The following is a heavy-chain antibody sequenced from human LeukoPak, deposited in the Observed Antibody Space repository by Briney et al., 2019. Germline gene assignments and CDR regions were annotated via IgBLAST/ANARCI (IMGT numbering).Heavy chain of an antibody. Sequence: GGSLRLSCAASGFTFSSYSMNWVRQAPGKGLEWVSSISSSSSYIYYADSVKGRFTISRDNAKNPLYLQMNSLRAEDTAVYYCAGAPTRYYDFWSGILVSYYFDYWGQGTLVTVSS. CDR3: AGAPTRYYDFWSGILVSYYFDY. CDR2: ISSSSSYI. J-gene: IGHJ4*02. D-gene: IGHD3-3*01. V-gene: IGHV3-21*01. CDR1: GFTFSSYS.